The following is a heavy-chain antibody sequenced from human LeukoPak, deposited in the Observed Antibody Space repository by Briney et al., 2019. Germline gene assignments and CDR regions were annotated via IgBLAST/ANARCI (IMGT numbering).Heavy chain of an antibody. D-gene: IGHD1-26*01. V-gene: IGHV4-34*01. CDR3: ARSAGGGLLDY. CDR2: INHSGST. Sequence: PSETLSLTCAVYGGSFSGYYWSWIRQPPGKGLEWIGEINHSGSTNYNPSLKSRVTISVDTSKNQFSLKLSSVTAADTAVYYCARSAGGGLLDYWGQGTLVTVSS. CDR1: GGSFSGYY. J-gene: IGHJ4*02.